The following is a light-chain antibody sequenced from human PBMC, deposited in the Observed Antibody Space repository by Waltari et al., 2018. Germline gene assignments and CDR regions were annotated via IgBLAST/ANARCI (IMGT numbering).Light chain of an antibody. CDR2: PAS. Sequence: DIHVTQSPSSVSSSIVDSVTITCRATQGISSWLAWYQQKPGKAPKLLIYPASNLQDGVPSRFSGSGSGADFSLTINSLQAEDFATYFCQQADSLPLTFGGGTKVEIK. V-gene: IGKV1-12*01. CDR3: QQADSLPLT. J-gene: IGKJ4*01. CDR1: QGISSW.